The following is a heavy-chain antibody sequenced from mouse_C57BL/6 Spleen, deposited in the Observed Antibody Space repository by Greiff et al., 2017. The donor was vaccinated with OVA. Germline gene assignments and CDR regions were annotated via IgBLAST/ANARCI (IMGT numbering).Heavy chain of an antibody. Sequence: EVKLVESGGGLVKPGGSLKLSCAASGFTFSSYAMSWVRQTPEKRLEWVATISDGGSYTYYPDNVKGRFIISRDNSKYNLYLQMDHLKSEDTAMYYCSRGGVRDYFDYWGQGTTLTVSS. J-gene: IGHJ2*01. CDR3: SRGGVRDYFDY. V-gene: IGHV5-4*03. D-gene: IGHD2-1*01. CDR1: GFTFSSYA. CDR2: ISDGGSYT.